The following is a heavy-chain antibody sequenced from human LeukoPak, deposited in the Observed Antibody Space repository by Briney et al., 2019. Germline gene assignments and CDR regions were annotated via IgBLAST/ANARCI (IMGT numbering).Heavy chain of an antibody. CDR2: IGAYNGNT. V-gene: IGHV1-18*01. CDR3: ARDPLVYSSSWYDYYYGMDV. J-gene: IGHJ6*02. CDR1: GYTFTSYG. Sequence: GASVKVSCKASGYTFTSYGISWVRQAPGQGLEWMGWIGAYNGNTNYAQKLQGRVTMTTDTSTSTAYMELRSLRSDDTAVYYCARDPLVYSSSWYDYYYGMDVWGQGTTVTVSS. D-gene: IGHD6-13*01.